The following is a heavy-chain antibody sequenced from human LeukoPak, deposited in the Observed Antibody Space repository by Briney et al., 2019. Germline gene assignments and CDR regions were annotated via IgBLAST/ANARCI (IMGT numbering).Heavy chain of an antibody. J-gene: IGHJ6*02. D-gene: IGHD2-2*01. Sequence: SVKVSCKASGGTFSSYAISWVRQAPGQGLEWMGGIIPIFGTANYAQKFQGRVTITADESTSTAYMELSSLRSEDTAVYYCARKGYCSSTSCHYYYYGMDVWGQGTTVTVSS. V-gene: IGHV1-69*01. CDR3: ARKGYCSSTSCHYYYYGMDV. CDR1: GGTFSSYA. CDR2: IIPIFGTA.